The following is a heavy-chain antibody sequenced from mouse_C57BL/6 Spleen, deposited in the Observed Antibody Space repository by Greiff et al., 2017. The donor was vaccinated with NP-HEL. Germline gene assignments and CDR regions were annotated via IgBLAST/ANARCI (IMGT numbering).Heavy chain of an antibody. Sequence: QVQLQQSGAELMKPGASVKLSCKATGYTFTGYWIEWVKQRPGHGLEWIGEILPGSGSTNYNEKFKGKATFTADTSSNTAYMQLSSLTTEDSAIDYCARVGTTVVATGGYFDVWGTGTTVTVSS. D-gene: IGHD1-1*01. CDR2: ILPGSGST. V-gene: IGHV1-9*01. CDR3: ARVGTTVVATGGYFDV. J-gene: IGHJ1*03. CDR1: GYTFTGYW.